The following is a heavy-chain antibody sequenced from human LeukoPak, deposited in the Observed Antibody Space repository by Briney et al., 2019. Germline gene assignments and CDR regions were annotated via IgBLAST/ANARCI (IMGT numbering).Heavy chain of an antibody. CDR1: GFTCGRCG. CDR2: ISSDGSNK. J-gene: IGHJ4*02. Sequence: GGSLRLSCAAGGFTCGRCGMPWVGRARGSGVAGVAVISSDGSNKYSADSVKGRFTISRDNSKNTLYLQMNSLRAEDTAVYYCAKDWYYYDSSGYLALFDYWGQGTLVTVSS. D-gene: IGHD3-22*01. V-gene: IGHV3-30*18. CDR3: AKDWYYYDSSGYLALFDY.